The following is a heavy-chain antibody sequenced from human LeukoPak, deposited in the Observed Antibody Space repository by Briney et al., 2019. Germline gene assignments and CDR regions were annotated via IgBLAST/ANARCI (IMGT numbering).Heavy chain of an antibody. D-gene: IGHD3-10*01. J-gene: IGHJ6*04. V-gene: IGHV4-34*01. CDR3: ARVGAGGVTMVRGWSGMDV. CDR1: GGSFSGYY. CDR2: INHSGST. Sequence: SETLSLTCAVYGGSFSGYYWSWIRQPPGKGLEWIGEINHSGSTNYNPSLKSRVTISVDTSKNQFSLKLSSVTAADTAVYYCARVGAGGVTMVRGWSGMDVWGTGTTVTVSS.